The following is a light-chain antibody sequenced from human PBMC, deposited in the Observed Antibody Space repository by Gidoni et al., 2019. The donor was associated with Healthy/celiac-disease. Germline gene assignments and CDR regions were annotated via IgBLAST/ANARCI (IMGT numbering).Light chain of an antibody. CDR3: QQFNSYLLT. CDR2: DAS. CDR1: QGISSA. J-gene: IGKJ4*01. V-gene: IGKV1-13*02. Sequence: AIPLTQSPSSLSASVGDRVTITCRASQGISSALAWYQQKPGKAPKLLIYDASSLESGVTSRFSGSGSGTDFTINISSLQPEDFATYYCQQFNSYLLTFGGGTKVEIK.